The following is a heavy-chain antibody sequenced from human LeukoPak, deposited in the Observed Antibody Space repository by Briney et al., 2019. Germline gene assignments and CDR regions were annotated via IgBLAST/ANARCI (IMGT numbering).Heavy chain of an antibody. CDR2: IYYSGST. CDR3: AREDSYGFNWFDP. J-gene: IGHJ5*02. V-gene: IGHV4-39*07. D-gene: IGHD5-18*01. Sequence: SETLSLTCTVSGGSISSSSYYWGWIRQPPGKGLEWIGSIYYSGSTYDNPSLKSRVTISVDTSKSQFSLKLSSVTAADTAVYYCAREDSYGFNWFDPWGQGTLVTVSS. CDR1: GGSISSSSYY.